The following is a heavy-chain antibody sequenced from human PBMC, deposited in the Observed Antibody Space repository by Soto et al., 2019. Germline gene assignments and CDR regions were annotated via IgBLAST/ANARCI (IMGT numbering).Heavy chain of an antibody. CDR1: GGSISSYY. J-gene: IGHJ6*02. V-gene: IGHV4-59*12. CDR3: ARTVTHYYYGMDV. Sequence: SETLSLTCTVSGGSISSYYWSWIRQPPGKGLEWIGYIYNSGSTYYNPSLKSRVTISVDTSKNQFSLKLSSVTAADTAVYYCARTVTHYYYGMDVWGQGTTVTVSS. CDR2: IYNSGST. D-gene: IGHD4-17*01.